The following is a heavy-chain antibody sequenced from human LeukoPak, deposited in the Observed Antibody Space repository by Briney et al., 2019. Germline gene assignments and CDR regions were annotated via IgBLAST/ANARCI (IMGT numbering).Heavy chain of an antibody. CDR3: AREGCGSSCPYYYYYMDV. D-gene: IGHD6-13*01. J-gene: IGHJ6*03. Sequence: SEKLSCNASVGTFSSCAISWVRNAPCPGIGWMWRIIPIFGTANYAQKFQGRVTITTDESTSTAYMELSSLRSEDTAVYYCAREGCGSSCPYYYYYMDVWGTGTTVTVSS. V-gene: IGHV1-69*05. CDR1: VGTFSSCA. CDR2: IIPIFGTA.